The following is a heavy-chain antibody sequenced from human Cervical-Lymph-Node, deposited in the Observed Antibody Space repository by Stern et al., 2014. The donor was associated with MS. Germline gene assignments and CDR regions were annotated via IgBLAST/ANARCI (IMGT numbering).Heavy chain of an antibody. CDR1: GFSFSRYA. Sequence: VQLVESGGGVVQPGRSLRLSCAASGFSFSRYAMHWVRQAPGKGLEWVALSWYDGINPCLEDFVTGRFTYSRDNYKNTLYLQMNSLRAEDAAVYYCASAYRSSHYFFDYWGQGTLVTVSS. D-gene: IGHD6-13*01. J-gene: IGHJ4*02. CDR3: ASAYRSSHYFFDY. CDR2: SWYDGINP. V-gene: IGHV3-33*01.